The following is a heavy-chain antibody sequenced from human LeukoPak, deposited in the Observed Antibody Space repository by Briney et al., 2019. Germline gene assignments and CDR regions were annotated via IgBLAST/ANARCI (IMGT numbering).Heavy chain of an antibody. CDR3: ARVDWRELRRQDTFDI. CDR2: MNPNSANT. CDR1: GYTFTSYD. J-gene: IGHJ3*02. D-gene: IGHD1-26*01. V-gene: IGHV1-8*01. Sequence: ASVKVSCKASGYTFTSYDINWVRQATGQGLEWMGWMNPNSANTGYAQMFQGRVTMTRNTSISTAYMELSSLRSEDTAVYYCARVDWRELRRQDTFDIWGQGTMVTVSS.